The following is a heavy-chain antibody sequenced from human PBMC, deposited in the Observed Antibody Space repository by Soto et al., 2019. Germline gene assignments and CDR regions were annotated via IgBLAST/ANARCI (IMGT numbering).Heavy chain of an antibody. J-gene: IGHJ5*02. CDR1: GGSISSSSYY. V-gene: IGHV4-39*01. Sequence: SETLSLTCTVSGGSISSSSYYWGWIRQPPGKGLEWIGSIYYSGSTYYNPSLKSRVTISVDTSKNQFSLKLSSVTAADTAVYYCARQLLWFGELRDPNWFDPWGQGTLVTVSS. CDR2: IYYSGST. CDR3: ARQLLWFGELRDPNWFDP. D-gene: IGHD3-10*01.